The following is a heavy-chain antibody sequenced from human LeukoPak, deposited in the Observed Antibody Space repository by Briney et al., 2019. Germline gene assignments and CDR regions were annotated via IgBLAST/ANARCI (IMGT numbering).Heavy chain of an antibody. J-gene: IGHJ4*02. D-gene: IGHD1-26*01. V-gene: IGHV5-51*01. CDR3: ARHPSIAGATTEDSAFWVDY. CDR2: IYPGDSDT. CDR1: GYSFTSYW. Sequence: GESLKISCKGSGYSFTSYWIGWVRQMPGKGLEWMGIIYPGDSDTRYSPSFQGQVTISADKSISTAYLQWSSLKASDTAMYYCARHPSIAGATTEDSAFWVDYWGQGTLVTVSS.